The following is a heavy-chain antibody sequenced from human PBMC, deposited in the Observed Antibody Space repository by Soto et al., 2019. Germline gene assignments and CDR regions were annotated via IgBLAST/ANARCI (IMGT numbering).Heavy chain of an antibody. CDR2: IRSKAYGGTT. Sequence: GGSLRLSCTASGFTFGDYAMSWFRQAPGKGLEWVGFIRSKAYGGTTEYAASVKGRFTISRDDSKSIAYLQMNSLKTEDTAVYYCTRDRSSWYSDYYGMDVWGQGTTVTVSS. CDR1: GFTFGDYA. V-gene: IGHV3-49*03. J-gene: IGHJ6*02. D-gene: IGHD6-13*01. CDR3: TRDRSSWYSDYYGMDV.